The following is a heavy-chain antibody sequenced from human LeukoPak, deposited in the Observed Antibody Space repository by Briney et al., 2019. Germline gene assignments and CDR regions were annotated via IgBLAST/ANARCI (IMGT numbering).Heavy chain of an antibody. CDR2: ISGNSRYI. D-gene: IGHD4-11*01. V-gene: IGHV3-21*04. Sequence: GGSLRLSCAASGFTFSSYSMNWVRQAPGKGLEWVSSISGNSRYIYYADSVKGRFTISRDNAKNSLYLQMDSLRAEDTSIYYCTRFETLISVTGSTNEHWGQGTLVTVPS. J-gene: IGHJ1*01. CDR1: GFTFSSYS. CDR3: TRFETLISVTGSTNEH.